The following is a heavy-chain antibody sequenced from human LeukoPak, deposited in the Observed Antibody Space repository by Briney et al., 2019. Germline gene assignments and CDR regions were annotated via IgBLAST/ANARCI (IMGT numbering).Heavy chain of an antibody. D-gene: IGHD1-1*01. V-gene: IGHV4-30-2*01. CDR3: ARGGTSRYTNWFDP. J-gene: IGHJ5*02. CDR2: IYHSGST. CDR1: GGSISIGGYS. Sequence: SQTLSLTCAVCGGSISIGGYSWSWIRQPPGKGLEWIGYIYHSGSTYYNPSLKSRVTISVDRSKNQFSLKLSSVTAADTAVYYCARGGTSRYTNWFDPWGQGTLVTVSS.